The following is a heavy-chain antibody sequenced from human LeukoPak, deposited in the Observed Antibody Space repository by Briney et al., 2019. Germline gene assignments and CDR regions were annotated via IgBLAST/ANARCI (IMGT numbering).Heavy chain of an antibody. J-gene: IGHJ4*02. V-gene: IGHV1-69*05. CDR1: GGTFSSYA. D-gene: IGHD5-24*01. Sequence: SVKVSCKASGGTFSSYAISWVRQAPGRGLEWMGGIIPIFGTANYAQKFQGRVTITTDESTSTAYMELSSLRSEDTAVYYCARGRWLQPWGYFDYWGQGTLVTVSS. CDR2: IIPIFGTA. CDR3: ARGRWLQPWGYFDY.